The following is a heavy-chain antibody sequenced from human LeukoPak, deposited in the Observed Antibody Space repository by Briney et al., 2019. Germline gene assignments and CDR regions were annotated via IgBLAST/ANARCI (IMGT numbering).Heavy chain of an antibody. CDR2: LYYSGST. Sequence: PSETLSLTCTVSGGSISSYYWSWIRQPPGKGLEWIGSLYYSGSTYYNPSLKSRVTISVDTSKNQFSLKLSSVTAADTAVYYCARDVLRFLEWPTYFDYWGQGTLVTVSS. V-gene: IGHV4-59*12. D-gene: IGHD3-3*01. CDR3: ARDVLRFLEWPTYFDY. CDR1: GGSISSYY. J-gene: IGHJ4*02.